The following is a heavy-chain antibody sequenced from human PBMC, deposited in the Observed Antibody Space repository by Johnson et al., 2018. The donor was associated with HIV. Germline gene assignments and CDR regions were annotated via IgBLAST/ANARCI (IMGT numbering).Heavy chain of an antibody. V-gene: IGHV3-66*01. D-gene: IGHD6-6*01. J-gene: IGHJ3*02. Sequence: VQLVESGGGLVQPGGSLRLSCAASGFTVSSNYMSWVRQAPGKGLEWVSVIYSGGSTYYADSVKGRFTISRDNSKNTLYLQVGSLTPTDMGVDCCARGRQYRCSWIKIFDIWGQGTMVTVSS. CDR1: GFTVSSNY. CDR3: ARGRQYRCSWIKIFDI. CDR2: IYSGGST.